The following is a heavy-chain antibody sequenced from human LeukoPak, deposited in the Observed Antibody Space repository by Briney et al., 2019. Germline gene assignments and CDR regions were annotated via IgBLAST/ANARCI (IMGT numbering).Heavy chain of an antibody. CDR1: GGSISSYY. D-gene: IGHD6-19*01. CDR3: ARYSSGWSLDY. J-gene: IGHJ4*02. Sequence: SETLPLTCTVSGGSISSYYWSWIRQPPGKGLEWIGYIYYSGSTNYNPSLKSRVTISVDTSKNQFSLKLSSVTAADTAVYYCARYSSGWSLDYWGQGTLVTVSS. CDR2: IYYSGST. V-gene: IGHV4-59*01.